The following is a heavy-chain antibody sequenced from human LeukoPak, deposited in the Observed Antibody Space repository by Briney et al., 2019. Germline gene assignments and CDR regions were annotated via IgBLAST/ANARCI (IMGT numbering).Heavy chain of an antibody. CDR3: ARVGLGVTKFFDY. D-gene: IGHD4-17*01. Sequence: GSLRLSCAASGFTFSSYSMMWVRQAPGKGLEWVSYISSSGSTIYYADSVKGRFTISRDNAKNSLYLQMNSLRAEDTAVYYCARVGLGVTKFFDYWGQGTLVTVSS. J-gene: IGHJ4*02. CDR2: ISSSGSTI. CDR1: GFTFSSYS. V-gene: IGHV3-48*04.